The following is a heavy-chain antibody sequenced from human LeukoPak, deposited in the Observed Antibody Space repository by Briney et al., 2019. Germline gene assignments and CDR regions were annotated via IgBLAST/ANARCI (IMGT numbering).Heavy chain of an antibody. CDR2: ISGSINST. Sequence: PGRSLRLSCAASGFTFSSYGMHWVRQAPGKGLEWVAAISGSINSTYYVDSVKGRFTISRDNSKNTLYLQMNSLRAEDTAVYYCVKGGQLGYWGQGTLVTVSS. D-gene: IGHD6-6*01. CDR1: GFTFSSYG. V-gene: IGHV3-23*01. J-gene: IGHJ4*02. CDR3: VKGGQLGY.